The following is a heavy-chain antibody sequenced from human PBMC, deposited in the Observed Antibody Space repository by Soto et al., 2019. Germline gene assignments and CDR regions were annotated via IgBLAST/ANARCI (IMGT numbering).Heavy chain of an antibody. V-gene: IGHV5-51*01. CDR2: IYPGDSDT. D-gene: IGHD6-19*01. J-gene: IGHJ4*02. CDR3: TTDLAYSSGWYS. CDR1: GYSFTTYW. Sequence: GESLKISCKASGYSFTTYWIGWVRQMPGKGLEWMGIIYPGDSDTKYSPSLQGQVSISADTSISTAYLQWTSLKASDTAMYYCTTDLAYSSGWYSWGQGTLVTVSS.